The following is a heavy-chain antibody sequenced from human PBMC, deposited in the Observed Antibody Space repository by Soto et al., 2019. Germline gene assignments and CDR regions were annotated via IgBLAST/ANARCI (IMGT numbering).Heavy chain of an antibody. CDR3: AKDIKAVTSAFDI. CDR2: ISWNSGSI. Sequence: GGSLRLSCAASGFTFDDYAMHWVRQAPGKGLEWVSGISWNSGSIGYADSVKGRFTISRDNAKNSLYLQMNSLRAEDTALYYCAKDIKAVTSAFDIWGQGTMVTVSS. CDR1: GFTFDDYA. D-gene: IGHD4-4*01. J-gene: IGHJ3*02. V-gene: IGHV3-9*01.